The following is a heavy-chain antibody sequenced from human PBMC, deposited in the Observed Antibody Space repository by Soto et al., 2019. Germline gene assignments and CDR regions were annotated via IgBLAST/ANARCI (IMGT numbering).Heavy chain of an antibody. V-gene: IGHV1-18*03. Sequence: QVQLVQSGPEVKKPGASVKVSCKASGFTFTNYGISWVRQAPGQGLEWMGWISAYKGNTNYAQKFQGRVTMTTDTSTSTAYLELRSLRSDDMAVYFCASHSGQLPYYFDYWGQGTQVTVSS. CDR2: ISAYKGNT. D-gene: IGHD6-6*01. CDR3: ASHSGQLPYYFDY. J-gene: IGHJ4*02. CDR1: GFTFTNYG.